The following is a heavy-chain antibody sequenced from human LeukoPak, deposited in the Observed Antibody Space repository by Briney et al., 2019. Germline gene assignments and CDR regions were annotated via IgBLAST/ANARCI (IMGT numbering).Heavy chain of an antibody. Sequence: SETLSLTCTVSGGSISSYYWSWIRQPPGKGLEWIGYIYYSGSTNYNPSLKSRVTISVDTSKNQFSLKLSSVTAADTAVYYCARGGYSGYDLDYWGQGTLVTVSS. V-gene: IGHV4-59*01. J-gene: IGHJ4*02. CDR1: GGSISSYY. D-gene: IGHD5-12*01. CDR2: IYYSGST. CDR3: ARGGYSGYDLDY.